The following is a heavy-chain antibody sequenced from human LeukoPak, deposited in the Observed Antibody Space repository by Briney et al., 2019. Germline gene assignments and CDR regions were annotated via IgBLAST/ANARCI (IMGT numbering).Heavy chain of an antibody. CDR3: ARGSPKLRYFAH. J-gene: IGHJ4*02. CDR2: INHSGST. CDR1: GGSFSGYY. D-gene: IGHD3-9*01. Sequence: SETLSLTCAVYGGSFSGYYWSWIRQPPGKGLEWIGEINHSGSTNYNPSLKSRVTTSVDTSKNQFSLKLSSVTAADTPVYYCARGSPKLRYFAHWGQGTLVTVSS. V-gene: IGHV4-34*01.